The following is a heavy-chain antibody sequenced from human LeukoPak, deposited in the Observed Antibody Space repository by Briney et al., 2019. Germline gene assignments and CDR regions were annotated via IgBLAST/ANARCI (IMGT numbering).Heavy chain of an antibody. D-gene: IGHD3-22*01. Sequence: RASVKVSCKASGYTFTSYYMHWVRQAPGQGLEWMGIINPSGGSTSYAQKFQGRVTMTRDTSTSTVYMELSSLRSEDTAVYYCARDWADSSGYYPPLYYFDYWGQGTLVTVSS. V-gene: IGHV1-46*01. CDR3: ARDWADSSGYYPPLYYFDY. J-gene: IGHJ4*02. CDR2: INPSGGST. CDR1: GYTFTSYY.